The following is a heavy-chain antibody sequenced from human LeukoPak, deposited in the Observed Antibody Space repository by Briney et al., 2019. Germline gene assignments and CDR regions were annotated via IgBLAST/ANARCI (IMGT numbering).Heavy chain of an antibody. J-gene: IGHJ4*02. CDR1: GGTFSSYA. CDR3: AREAYDFWSGSDY. D-gene: IGHD3-3*01. Sequence: SVKVSCKASGGTFSSYAISWVRQAPGQGLEWMGGIIPIFGTANCAQKFQGRVTITADESTSTAYMELSSLRSEDTAVYYCAREAYDFWSGSDYWGQGTLVTVSS. CDR2: IIPIFGTA. V-gene: IGHV1-69*13.